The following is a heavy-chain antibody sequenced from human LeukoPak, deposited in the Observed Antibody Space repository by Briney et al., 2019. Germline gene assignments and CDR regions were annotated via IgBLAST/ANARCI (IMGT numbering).Heavy chain of an antibody. J-gene: IGHJ3*02. CDR1: GGSFSCYY. D-gene: IGHD4-17*01. V-gene: IGHV4-34*01. CDR3: ARVGHPTQRRVLSTVTVPTAGAFDI. CDR2: INHSGST. Sequence: SETLSLTYAVDGGSFSCYYWSWIRPPPGKGLEWIGEINHSGSTNYNPSLKSRVSISIDTSKNQISLRLNSVTAADTAIYYCARVGHPTQRRVLSTVTVPTAGAFDIWGQGTMVTVSS.